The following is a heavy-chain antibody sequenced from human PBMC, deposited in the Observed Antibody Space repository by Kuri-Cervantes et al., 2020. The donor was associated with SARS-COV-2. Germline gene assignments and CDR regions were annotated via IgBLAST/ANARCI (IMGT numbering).Heavy chain of an antibody. V-gene: IGHV1-2*02. CDR2: INPNSGGT. CDR1: GYTFTGYY. Sequence: ASVKVSCKASGYTFTGYYMHWVRQAPGQGLEWMGWINPNSGGTNYAQKFQGRVTMTRDTSISTAYMELSRLRSDDTAVYYCARCRRIAAASRWFDPWGQGTLVTVSS. CDR3: ARCRRIAAASRWFDP. J-gene: IGHJ5*02. D-gene: IGHD6-13*01.